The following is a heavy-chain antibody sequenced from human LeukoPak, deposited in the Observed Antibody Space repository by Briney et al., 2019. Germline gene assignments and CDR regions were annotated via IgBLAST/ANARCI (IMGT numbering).Heavy chain of an antibody. CDR1: GFTFSIYW. CDR2: IKEDGSDK. J-gene: IGHJ6*03. V-gene: IGHV3-7*01. CDR3: ARRYMDV. Sequence: TGGSLRLSCAASGFTFSIYWMHWVRQAPGKGLEWVANIKEDGSDKYYVDSVKGRFTISRDNAKNSLFLQMNSLTAEDTAIYYCARRYMDVWGKGTTVTVSS.